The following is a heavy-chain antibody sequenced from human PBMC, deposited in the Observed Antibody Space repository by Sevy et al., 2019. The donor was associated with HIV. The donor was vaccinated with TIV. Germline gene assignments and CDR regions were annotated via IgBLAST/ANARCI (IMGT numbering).Heavy chain of an antibody. CDR2: ISCSGGST. CDR1: GFTFSSYA. J-gene: IGHJ4*02. Sequence: GGSLRLSCAASGFTFSSYAMSWVRQAPGKGLEWVSAISCSGGSTYYADSVKGRFTISRDNSKNTLYLQMNSLRAEDTAVYYCAKDPRSYHSSSWYYFDYWGQGTLVTVSS. CDR3: AKDPRSYHSSSWYYFDY. D-gene: IGHD6-13*01. V-gene: IGHV3-23*01.